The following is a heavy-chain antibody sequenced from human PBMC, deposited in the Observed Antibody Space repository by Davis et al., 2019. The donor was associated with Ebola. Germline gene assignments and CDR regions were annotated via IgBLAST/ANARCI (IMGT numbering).Heavy chain of an antibody. Sequence: SETLSLTCTVSGGSTSSYHSSWIPQPPGKGLEWIGYIYYRGSTNYNPSLKSRVTISVDTSKNQFSLKLSSVTAADTAVYYCARALMNTLGIGYGMDVWGQGTTVTVSS. CDR2: IYYRGST. V-gene: IGHV4-59*01. CDR3: ARALMNTLGIGYGMDV. J-gene: IGHJ6*02. CDR1: GGSTSSYH. D-gene: IGHD2-15*01.